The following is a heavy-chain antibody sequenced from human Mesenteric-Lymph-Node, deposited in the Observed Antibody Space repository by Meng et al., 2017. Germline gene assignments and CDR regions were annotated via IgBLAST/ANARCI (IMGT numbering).Heavy chain of an antibody. CDR2: IYYSGST. CDR3: ARGPTTYFDY. V-gene: IGHV4-30-4*01. CDR1: GGSVSSGNNY. D-gene: IGHD4-17*01. Sequence: QWHLQGSGPALWKPSQTLSLTCTVSGGSVSSGNNYWSWIRQPPGKGLEWIGYIYYSGSTYYNPSLKSRVTISVDTSKNQFSLKLSSVTAADMAVYYCARGPTTYFDYWGQGTLVTVSS. J-gene: IGHJ4*02.